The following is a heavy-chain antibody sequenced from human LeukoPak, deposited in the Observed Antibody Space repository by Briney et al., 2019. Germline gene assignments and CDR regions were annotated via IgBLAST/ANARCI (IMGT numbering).Heavy chain of an antibody. CDR3: ARVGSSSARITPDYYYYYMDV. V-gene: IGHV3-66*02. CDR1: GFTVSSNY. CDR2: IYSGGST. J-gene: IGHJ6*03. D-gene: IGHD6-6*01. Sequence: GGSLRLSCAASGFTVSSNYMSWVRQAPGKGLEWVSVIYSGGSTYYADSVKGRFTISRDNSKNTLYLQMNSLRAEDTAVYYCARVGSSSARITPDYYYYYMDVWGKGTTVTVSS.